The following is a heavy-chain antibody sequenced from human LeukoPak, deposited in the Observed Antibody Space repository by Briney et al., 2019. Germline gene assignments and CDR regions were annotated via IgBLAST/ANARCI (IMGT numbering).Heavy chain of an antibody. V-gene: IGHV1-69*13. CDR1: GGTFSSYA. CDR2: IIPIFGTA. D-gene: IGHD6-6*01. J-gene: IGHJ6*03. CDR3: ARLSYSSSSNYYYYYYMDV. Sequence: ASVKVSCKASGGTFSSYAISWVRQAPGQGLEGMGGIIPIFGTANYAQKFQGRVTITADESTSTAYMELSSLRSEDTAVYYCARLSYSSSSNYYYYYYMDVWGKGTTVTVSS.